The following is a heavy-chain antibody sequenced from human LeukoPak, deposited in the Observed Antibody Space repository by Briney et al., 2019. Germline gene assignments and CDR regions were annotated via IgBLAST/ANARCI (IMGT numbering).Heavy chain of an antibody. CDR2: IKQDGSER. V-gene: IGHV3-7*01. CDR1: GFTFSSYG. Sequence: GGSLRLSCEASGFTFSSYGMHWVRQAPGKGLEWVANIKQDGSERYYVDSVKGRFTISRDNAKNSLYLQMNSLRAEDTAVYYCVRDDGDLGSDFDYWGQGTLVTVSS. CDR3: VRDDGDLGSDFDY. D-gene: IGHD3-10*01. J-gene: IGHJ4*02.